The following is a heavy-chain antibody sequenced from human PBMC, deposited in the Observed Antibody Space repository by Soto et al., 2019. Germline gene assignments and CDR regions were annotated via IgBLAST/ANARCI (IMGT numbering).Heavy chain of an antibody. CDR1: GGTFSSYT. CDR3: ASEKSYYDILTGYYKEGYYYYYMDV. J-gene: IGHJ6*03. Sequence: QVQLVQSGAEVKKPGSSVKVSCKASGGTFSSYTISWVRQAPGQGLEWMGRIIPILGIANYAQQFQGRVTITADKSTSTAYMELSSLRSEDTVVYYCASEKSYYDILTGYYKEGYYYYYMDVWGKGTTVTVSS. V-gene: IGHV1-69*02. CDR2: IIPILGIA. D-gene: IGHD3-9*01.